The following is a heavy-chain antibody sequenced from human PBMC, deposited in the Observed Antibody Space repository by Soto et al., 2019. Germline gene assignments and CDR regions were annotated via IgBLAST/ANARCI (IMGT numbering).Heavy chain of an antibody. D-gene: IGHD1-26*01. Sequence: RSLTFTFSGACITSVSYSWSWIRQSPGKGLEWIGNIHVTGYTAFSPSLKRRVTMSADTSKNQFSLNVNSVTAADTDVYFCARGGALRKNGNVPIAFWGQGTLVTVSS. J-gene: IGHJ4*02. V-gene: IGHV4-30-2*06. CDR3: ARGGALRKNGNVPIAF. CDR1: GACITSVSYS. CDR2: IHVTGYT.